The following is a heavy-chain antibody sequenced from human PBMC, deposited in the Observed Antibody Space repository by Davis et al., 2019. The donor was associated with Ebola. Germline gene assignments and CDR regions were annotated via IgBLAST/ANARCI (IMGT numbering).Heavy chain of an antibody. CDR2: MYYSGRT. Sequence: PSETLSLTCTVSGDSIRRYYWSWIRQAPGKGLEWFGYMYYSGRTTYNPSLKSRVTTSLDTSKNQFSLRLSSVTAADTAVYYCARDSSRYDGAFDIWGQGTMVTVSS. CDR3: ARDSSRYDGAFDI. V-gene: IGHV4-59*01. J-gene: IGHJ3*02. D-gene: IGHD3-16*01. CDR1: GDSIRRYY.